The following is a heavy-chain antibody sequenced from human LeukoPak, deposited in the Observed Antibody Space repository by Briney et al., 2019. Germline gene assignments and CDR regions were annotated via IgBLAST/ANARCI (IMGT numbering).Heavy chain of an antibody. D-gene: IGHD3-10*01. V-gene: IGHV3-23*01. CDR2: ISRSGGT. CDR3: ARDFLWFGELSSYNYYYYGMDV. Sequence: GGSLRLSCAASGFTFNNYAMSWVRQAPGKGLEWVSAISRSGGTYYANSVKGRFTISRDISKNTLYLQMNSLRAEDTAVYYCARDFLWFGELSSYNYYYYGMDVWGQGTTVTVSS. CDR1: GFTFNNYA. J-gene: IGHJ6*02.